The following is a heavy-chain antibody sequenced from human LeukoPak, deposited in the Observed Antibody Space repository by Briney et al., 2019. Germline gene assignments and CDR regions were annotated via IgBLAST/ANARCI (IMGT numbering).Heavy chain of an antibody. CDR2: ISGSGGST. V-gene: IGHV3-23*01. J-gene: IGHJ4*02. CDR3: AKPGDFWSGLIDY. CDR1: GFTFSSYA. D-gene: IGHD3-3*01. Sequence: GGSLRLSCAASGFTFSSYAMSWVRQAPGKGLEWVSAISGSGGSTYYADSVKGRFTISRDNSKNALYLQMNSLRAEDTAVYYCAKPGDFWSGLIDYWGQGTLVTVSS.